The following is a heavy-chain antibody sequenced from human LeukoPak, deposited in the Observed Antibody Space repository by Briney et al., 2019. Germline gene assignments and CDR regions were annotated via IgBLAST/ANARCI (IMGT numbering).Heavy chain of an antibody. CDR1: GFTFSSYE. V-gene: IGHV3-48*03. D-gene: IGHD3-10*02. CDR2: ISGSGGST. Sequence: PGGSLRLSCAASGFTFSSYEMNWVRQAPGMGLEWVSGISGSGGSTYYADSVKGRFTISRDNAKNSLYLQMNSLRAEDTAVYYCAELGITMIGGVWGKGTPVTISS. J-gene: IGHJ6*04. CDR3: AELGITMIGGV.